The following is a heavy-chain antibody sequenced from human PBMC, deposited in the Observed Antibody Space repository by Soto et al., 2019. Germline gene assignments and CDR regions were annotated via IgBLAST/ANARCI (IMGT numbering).Heavy chain of an antibody. Sequence: PSETLSLTCTVSGGSISRGGYYWSWILQHPGKGLEWIGYIYYSGSTYYNPSLKSRVTISVDTSKNQFSLKLSSVTAADTAVYYCARVIGYCSGGSCYLNWFDPWGQGTLVNVS. D-gene: IGHD2-15*01. CDR1: GGSISRGGYY. CDR2: IYYSGST. CDR3: ARVIGYCSGGSCYLNWFDP. V-gene: IGHV4-31*03. J-gene: IGHJ5*02.